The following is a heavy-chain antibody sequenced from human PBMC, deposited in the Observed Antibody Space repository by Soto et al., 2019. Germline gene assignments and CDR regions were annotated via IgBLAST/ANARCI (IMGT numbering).Heavy chain of an antibody. V-gene: IGHV4-4*02. CDR1: GGSISTAHS. D-gene: IGHD1-1*01. CDR2: IYNSGSA. CDR3: ARAVALPGLFYFDY. Sequence: QVQLHESGPGLVKPSGTLSLTCAVSGGSISTAHSWSWVRQTPGKGLEWIAEIYNSGSANYNPSLKSRFTISVDKSKNQFSLKLISVTAADTAIYFCARAVALPGLFYFDYWGQRTLVTVSS. J-gene: IGHJ4*02.